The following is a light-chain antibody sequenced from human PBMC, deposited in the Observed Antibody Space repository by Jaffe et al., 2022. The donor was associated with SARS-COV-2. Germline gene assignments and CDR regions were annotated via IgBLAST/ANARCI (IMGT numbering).Light chain of an antibody. V-gene: IGKV1-39*01. CDR3: QQSYDTPHT. J-gene: IGKJ2*01. CDR1: RTSSSY. CDR2: AAT. Sequence: IQMSQSPSTLSASVGDSVTITCRASRTSSSYLNWYQQKPGRAPKLLIYAATRLQSGVPSRFSGIGSGTEFILTITSLQPEDFATYYCQQSYDTPHTFGQGTKVEI.